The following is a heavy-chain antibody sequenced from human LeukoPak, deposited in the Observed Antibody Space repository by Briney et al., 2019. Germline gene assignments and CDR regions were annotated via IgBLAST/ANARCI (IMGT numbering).Heavy chain of an antibody. J-gene: IGHJ4*02. CDR3: ARDKHYYDSSGYYYMGY. Sequence: ASVKVSCKASGYTFTCYYMHWVRQAPGQGLEWMGWINPNSGGTNYEQKFQGRVTMTRDTSISTAYMELSRLRSDDTAVYYCARDKHYYDSSGYYYMGYWGQGTLVTVSS. V-gene: IGHV1-2*02. D-gene: IGHD3-22*01. CDR2: INPNSGGT. CDR1: GYTFTCYY.